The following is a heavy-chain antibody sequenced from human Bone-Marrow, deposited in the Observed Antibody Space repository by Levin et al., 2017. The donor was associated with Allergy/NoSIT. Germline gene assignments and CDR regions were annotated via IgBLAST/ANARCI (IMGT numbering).Heavy chain of an antibody. CDR3: AQGRTTVTISAPFDY. J-gene: IGHJ4*02. Sequence: KISCKASGGTFSSYTISWVRQAPGQGLEWMGRIIPILGIANYAQKFQGRVTITADKSTSTAYMELSSLRSEDTAVYYCAQGRTTVTISAPFDYWGQGTLVTVSS. CDR2: IIPILGIA. CDR1: GGTFSSYT. D-gene: IGHD4-17*01. V-gene: IGHV1-69*02.